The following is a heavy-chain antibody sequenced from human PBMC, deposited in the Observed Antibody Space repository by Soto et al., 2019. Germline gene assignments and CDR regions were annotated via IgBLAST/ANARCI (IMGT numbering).Heavy chain of an antibody. D-gene: IGHD1-7*01. V-gene: IGHV4-61*01. J-gene: IGHJ4*02. CDR3: ARDQHNWNYAFFDY. Sequence: VQLQESGPGLVKPSETLSLTCTVSGGSVSSGSYYWSWHRQPPGQGLEWVGYIYYSGSTNYNPSPKGRVTISVDTSKNQFSLKLSSVTAADTAVYYCARDQHNWNYAFFDYWGQGTLVTVSS. CDR1: GGSVSSGSYY. CDR2: IYYSGST.